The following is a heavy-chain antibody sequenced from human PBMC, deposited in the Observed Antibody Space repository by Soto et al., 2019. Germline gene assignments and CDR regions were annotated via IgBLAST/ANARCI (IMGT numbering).Heavy chain of an antibody. CDR1: GGTFNNYA. CDR2: IIPVIGSA. Sequence: QLVLVQSVAEVKKPGSSVTVSCKASGGTFNNYAVTWVRQAPGQGLEWIGGIIPVIGSANYAQKFQGRVTISADESTSTAYMDLNSLRSEDTAVYYCASSYGTSWYGDYWGQGTLVTVSS. J-gene: IGHJ4*02. CDR3: ASSYGTSWYGDY. D-gene: IGHD6-13*01. V-gene: IGHV1-69*01.